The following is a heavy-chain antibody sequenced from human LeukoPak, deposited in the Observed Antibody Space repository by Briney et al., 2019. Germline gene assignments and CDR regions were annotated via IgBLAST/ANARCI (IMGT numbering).Heavy chain of an antibody. J-gene: IGHJ4*02. CDR1: GFTFSSYG. CDR3: AKGRGYSYGLPFLY. V-gene: IGHV3-30*02. CDR2: IRYDGSNK. Sequence: GGSLRLSCAASGFTFSSYGMHWVCQAPGKGLEWVAFIRYDGSNKYYADSVKGRFTISRDNSKNTLYLQMNSLRAEDTAVYYCAKGRGYSYGLPFLYWGQGTLVTVSS. D-gene: IGHD5-18*01.